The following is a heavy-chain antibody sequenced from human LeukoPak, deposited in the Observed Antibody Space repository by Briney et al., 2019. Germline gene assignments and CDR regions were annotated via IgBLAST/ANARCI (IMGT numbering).Heavy chain of an antibody. CDR2: ISSSSSYI. D-gene: IGHD5-18*01. V-gene: IGHV3-21*01. J-gene: IGHJ4*02. CDR3: ARDEDTARPPDY. CDR1: GFTFSSYS. Sequence: GGSLRLSCAASGFTFSSYSMNWVRQAPGKGLEWVSSISSSSSYIYYADSVKGRFTISRDNAKNSLYLQMNSLRAEDTAVYYCARDEDTARPPDYWGQGTLVTVSS.